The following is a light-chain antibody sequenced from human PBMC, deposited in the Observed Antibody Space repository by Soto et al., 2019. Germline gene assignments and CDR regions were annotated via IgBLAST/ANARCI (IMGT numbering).Light chain of an antibody. CDR3: SSYTSTSTRV. J-gene: IGLJ1*01. Sequence: QSVLTQAAFVSGSPRQSITISCPVTSSDVGGDNYVSWYQHPPGKAPKPMISEVSTRPSGVSNRFSGPKSGNTASLTISGLQAEDEADYYCSSYTSTSTRVFGTRTKVTVL. CDR1: SSDVGGDNY. V-gene: IGLV2-14*01. CDR2: EVS.